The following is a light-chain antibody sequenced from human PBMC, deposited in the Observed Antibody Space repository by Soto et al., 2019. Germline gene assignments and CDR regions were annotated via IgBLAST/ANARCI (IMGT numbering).Light chain of an antibody. CDR3: HQYGTSPLT. Sequence: EVVLTQSPGTLYLSPGERATLSCRASQSVSNNYLAWYQQKPGQAPRLLIYAASSGATGIPDRFDGSGSGTDFTLTISRLEPEDFAVYYCHQYGTSPLTFGGGTKVDIK. CDR1: QSVSNNY. J-gene: IGKJ4*01. CDR2: AAS. V-gene: IGKV3-20*01.